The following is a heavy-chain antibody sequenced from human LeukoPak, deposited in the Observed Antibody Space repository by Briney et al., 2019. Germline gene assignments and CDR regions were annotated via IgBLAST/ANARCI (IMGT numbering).Heavy chain of an antibody. CDR2: ISGSGGST. CDR3: AKPDGLDSSGYAVDY. V-gene: IGHV3-23*01. D-gene: IGHD3-22*01. J-gene: IGHJ4*02. CDR1: GFTFSSYA. Sequence: PGGSLRLSCAASGFTFSSYAMSWVRQAPGKGLEWVSAISGSGGSTYYADSVKGRFTISRDNSKNTLYLQMNSLRAEDTAVYYCAKPDGLDSSGYAVDYWGQGTLVTVSS.